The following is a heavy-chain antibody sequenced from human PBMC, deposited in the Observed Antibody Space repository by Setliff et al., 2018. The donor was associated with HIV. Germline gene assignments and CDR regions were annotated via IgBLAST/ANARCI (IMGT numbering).Heavy chain of an antibody. CDR2: IYWDDDK. J-gene: IGHJ4*02. V-gene: IGHV2-5*02. D-gene: IGHD2-8*01. CDR3: AHKGPDALREDFDY. Sequence: VSGPTLVNPTQTLTLTCTFSGFSLNTPGVGVGWIRQPPGKALEWLALIYWDDDKRYNSSLRTRLTITEDTSKNQVVLIMTNMDPLDTATYFCAHKGPDALREDFDYWGQGTLVTVSS. CDR1: GFSLNTPGVG.